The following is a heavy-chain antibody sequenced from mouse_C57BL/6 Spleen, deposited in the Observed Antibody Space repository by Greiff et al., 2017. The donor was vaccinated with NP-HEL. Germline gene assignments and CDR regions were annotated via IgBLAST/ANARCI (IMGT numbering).Heavy chain of an antibody. Sequence: HVQLKESGAELVKPGASVKISCKASGYTFTDYYINWVKQRPGQGLEWIRKIRPGSGSTYYNEKFKGKATLTADKSSSTAYMQLSSLTSEDSAVYVCARSGRHFDGWGQGTTLTVSS. CDR3: ARSGRHFDG. D-gene: IGHD1-1*01. CDR2: IRPGSGST. J-gene: IGHJ2*01. CDR1: GYTFTDYY. V-gene: IGHV1-77*01.